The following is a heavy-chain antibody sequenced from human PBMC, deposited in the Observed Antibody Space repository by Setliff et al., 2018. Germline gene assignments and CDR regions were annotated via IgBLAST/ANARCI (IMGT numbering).Heavy chain of an antibody. V-gene: IGHV1-18*01. CDR1: GYTFTNYG. D-gene: IGHD2-15*01. CDR2: INNYNTNT. CDR3: AISTLSLCSGGNCPNAFDI. J-gene: IGHJ3*02. Sequence: ASVKVSCKTSGYTFTNYGITWVRQAPGQGLEWMGWINNYNTNTNYAQKLQARVTMTTDTSTTTAYMELRSLTSEDTAVYYCAISTLSLCSGGNCPNAFDIWGQGTLVTVSS.